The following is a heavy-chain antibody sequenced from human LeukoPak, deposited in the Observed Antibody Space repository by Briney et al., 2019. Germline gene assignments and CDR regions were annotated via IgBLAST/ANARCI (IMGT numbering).Heavy chain of an antibody. CDR3: VGGLRYFGRPPLMDV. V-gene: IGHV4-59*08. Sequence: SETLSLTCTVSGGSISSYYWSWIRQPPGKGLEWIGYIYYSGSTNYNPSLKSRVTISVDTSKNQFSLKLSSVTAADTAVYYCVGGLRYFGRPPLMDVWGQGTTVTVSS. CDR2: IYYSGST. CDR1: GGSISSYY. J-gene: IGHJ6*02. D-gene: IGHD3-9*01.